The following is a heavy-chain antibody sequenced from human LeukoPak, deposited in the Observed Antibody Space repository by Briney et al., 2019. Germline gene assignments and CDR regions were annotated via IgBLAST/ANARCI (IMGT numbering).Heavy chain of an antibody. J-gene: IGHJ4*02. CDR1: GFTFSSYG. CDR2: IWYDGSNK. V-gene: IGHV3-33*01. Sequence: GGSLRLSCAASGFTFSSYGMHWVRQAPGKGLEWVAVIWYDGSNKYYADSVKGRFTISRDNSKNTLYLQMNSLRAEDTAVYYCARTPTPYCGGDCYDFDYWGQGTLVTVSS. D-gene: IGHD2-21*02. CDR3: ARTPTPYCGGDCYDFDY.